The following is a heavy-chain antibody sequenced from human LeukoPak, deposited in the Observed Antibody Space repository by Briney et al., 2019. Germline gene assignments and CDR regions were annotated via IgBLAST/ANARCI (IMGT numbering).Heavy chain of an antibody. Sequence: GGSLRLSCAASGFTFSSYEMNWVRQAPGKGLEWVSYISSSGSTIYYADSVKGRFTISRDNAKNSLYLQMIRLRAEDTAVYYCAGVSSMVRGGYYMDVWGKGTTVTISS. J-gene: IGHJ6*03. D-gene: IGHD3-10*01. V-gene: IGHV3-48*03. CDR1: GFTFSSYE. CDR3: AGVSSMVRGGYYMDV. CDR2: ISSSGSTI.